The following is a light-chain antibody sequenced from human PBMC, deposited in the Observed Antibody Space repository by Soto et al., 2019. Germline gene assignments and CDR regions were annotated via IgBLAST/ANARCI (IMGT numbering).Light chain of an antibody. J-gene: IGLJ1*01. V-gene: IGLV2-14*03. CDR1: SSEVSGNNN. CDR2: DVR. CDR3: SSFTGSSTYV. Sequence: QSALTQPASVSGSPGQSITISCTGTSSEVSGNNNVSWYQQHPGKAPKLLIYDVRNRASGVSNRISGSKSGNTVSLTISGLQADDEADYYCSSFTGSSTYVFGSGTKVTVL.